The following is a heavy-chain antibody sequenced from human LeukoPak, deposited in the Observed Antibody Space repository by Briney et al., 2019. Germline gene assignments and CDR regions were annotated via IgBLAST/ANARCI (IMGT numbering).Heavy chain of an antibody. V-gene: IGHV4-39*01. CDR3: ATNKTMMTAAGMFDP. Sequence: SETLSLTCTVSGASIRTSTYYCGWLRQPPGKGLEWIGSVYSSGSPYYNPSFNSRLTISVDASKNQISLRLRSVTASDTAVYYCATNKTMMTAAGMFDPWGPGTLVTVSS. CDR2: VYSSGSP. D-gene: IGHD3-22*01. CDR1: GASIRTSTYY. J-gene: IGHJ5*02.